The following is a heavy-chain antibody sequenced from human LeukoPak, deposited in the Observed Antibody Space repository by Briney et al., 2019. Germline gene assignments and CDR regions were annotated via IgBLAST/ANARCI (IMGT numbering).Heavy chain of an antibody. CDR1: GYIFSSYW. CDR3: ARRLSSIAAAAANDY. V-gene: IGHV5-51*01. Sequence: GESLKISCKGSGYIFSSYWIAWVRQMPGKGLEWMGIIHPGNSETTYNPSFQGQVTMSADKSISTAYLQWGSLEASDTAMYYCARRLSSIAAAAANDYWGQGTLVTVSS. D-gene: IGHD6-13*01. J-gene: IGHJ4*02. CDR2: IHPGNSET.